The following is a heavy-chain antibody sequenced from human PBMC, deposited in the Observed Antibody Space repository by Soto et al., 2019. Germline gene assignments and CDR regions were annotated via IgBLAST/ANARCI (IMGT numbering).Heavy chain of an antibody. D-gene: IGHD6-13*01. Sequence: QXLSSAASGFTFSSDAMSWVLQAPGKLLEWVSAISCSGGSTYYADSVTGRFTISRDNSKNTLYLQMHSLRPEDTAVYYCAKGGSTYSSRWITHSYYYYYGMEVWGQGTTVTVSS. V-gene: IGHV3-23*01. CDR2: ISCSGGST. CDR1: GFTFSSDA. CDR3: AKGGSTYSSRWITHSYYYYYGMEV. J-gene: IGHJ6*02.